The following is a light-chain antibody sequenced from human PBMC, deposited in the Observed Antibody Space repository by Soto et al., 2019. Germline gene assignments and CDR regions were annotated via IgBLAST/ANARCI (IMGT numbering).Light chain of an antibody. CDR2: GAS. Sequence: EIVMTQSPATLSVSPGERATLSCRASQSVSSNLAWYQQKPGQAPRLLIYGASIRATGIPVRFSGSGSGTEFTLTINSLQPEDFVVYYCQHYNPWPGFGHGTKLEIK. CDR3: QHYNPWPG. CDR1: QSVSSN. V-gene: IGKV3-15*01. J-gene: IGKJ2*01.